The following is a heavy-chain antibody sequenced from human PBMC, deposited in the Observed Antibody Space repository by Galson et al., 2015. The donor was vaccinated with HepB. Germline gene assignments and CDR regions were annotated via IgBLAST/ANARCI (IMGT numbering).Heavy chain of an antibody. V-gene: IGHV1-18*01. CDR1: GYTFTSYD. Sequence: SCKASGYTFTSYDISWVRQAPGQGLEWMGWIGTYNGNTNYAQKFQGRVTMTTDTSTRTAYMELGSLRPDDTAVYYCARGGGSSPNGMDVWGQGTTVTVSS. J-gene: IGHJ6*02. CDR2: IGTYNGNT. D-gene: IGHD3-16*01. CDR3: ARGGGSSPNGMDV.